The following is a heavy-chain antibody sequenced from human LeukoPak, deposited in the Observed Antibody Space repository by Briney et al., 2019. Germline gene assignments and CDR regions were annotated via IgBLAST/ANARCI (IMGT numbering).Heavy chain of an antibody. D-gene: IGHD1-26*01. CDR1: GFTFSSYA. Sequence: GRSLRLSCAASGFTFSSYAMHRVRQAPGKGLEWVAVISYDGSNKYYADSVKGRFTISRDNSKNTLYLQMNSLRAEDTAVYYCARALFCSGSYPFDYWGQGTLVTVSS. J-gene: IGHJ4*02. CDR2: ISYDGSNK. V-gene: IGHV3-30-3*01. CDR3: ARALFCSGSYPFDY.